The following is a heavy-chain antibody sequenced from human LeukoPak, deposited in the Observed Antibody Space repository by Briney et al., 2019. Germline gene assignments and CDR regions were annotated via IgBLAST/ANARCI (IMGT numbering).Heavy chain of an antibody. CDR3: ARQDYGSGSYCDY. CDR1: GFTFSLYW. CDR2: ISYDGSNK. V-gene: IGHV3-30-3*01. Sequence: GGSLRLSCAASGFTFSLYWMNWVRRAPGKGLEWVAVISYDGSNKYYADSVKGRFTISRDNSKNTLYLQMNSLRAEDTAVYYCARQDYGSGSYCDYWGQGTLVTVSS. J-gene: IGHJ4*02. D-gene: IGHD3-10*01.